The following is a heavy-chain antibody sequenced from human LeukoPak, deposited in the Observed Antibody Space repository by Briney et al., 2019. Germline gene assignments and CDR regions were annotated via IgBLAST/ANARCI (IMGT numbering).Heavy chain of an antibody. CDR2: ISYDGSNK. CDR1: GFTFSSYG. CDR3: VRRSIAANYGMDV. J-gene: IGHJ6*02. Sequence: GGSLRLSCAASGFTFSSYGMPWVRQAPGKGLEWVAVISYDGSNKYYADSVKGRFTISRDNSKNTLYLQMNSLRAEDTAVYYCVRRSIAANYGMDVWGQGTTVTVSS. V-gene: IGHV3-30*03. D-gene: IGHD6-6*01.